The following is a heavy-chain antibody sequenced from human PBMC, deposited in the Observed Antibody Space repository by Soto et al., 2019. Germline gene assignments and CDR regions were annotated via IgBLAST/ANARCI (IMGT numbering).Heavy chain of an antibody. J-gene: IGHJ4*02. D-gene: IGHD6-13*01. V-gene: IGHV1-18*01. Sequence: QVQLVQSGAEVKKPGASVKVSCKASGYTFTSYGITWVRQAPGQGLEWMGWINPYTGNTNYAQKLQGRVTMTTYTSTSTAYMELRSLRSDDTAVYYCARTDSRPQDFDYWGQGTLVSVSS. CDR3: ARTDSRPQDFDY. CDR2: INPYTGNT. CDR1: GYTFTSYG.